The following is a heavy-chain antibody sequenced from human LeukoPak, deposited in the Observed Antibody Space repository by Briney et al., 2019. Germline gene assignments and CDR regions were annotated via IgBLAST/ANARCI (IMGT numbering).Heavy chain of an antibody. V-gene: IGHV4-38-2*01. CDR1: GYSISSGYY. D-gene: IGHD1-26*01. CDR2: MHHSGGT. Sequence: SETLSLTCAVSGYSISSGYYWGWIRQPPGKGLEWIGSMHHSGGTYYNPSLKSRATISVDTSKNQFSLEVTSVTAADTAVYYFTRRVSSGSYSDYWGQGTLVTVSS. CDR3: TRRVSSGSYSDY. J-gene: IGHJ4*02.